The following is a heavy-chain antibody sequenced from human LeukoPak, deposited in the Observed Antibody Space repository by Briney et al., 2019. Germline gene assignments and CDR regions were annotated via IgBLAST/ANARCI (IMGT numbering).Heavy chain of an antibody. CDR2: TYYRSKWYN. J-gene: IGHJ4*02. CDR1: GDSVTGNSAA. Sequence: SQTLSLTCAISGDSVTGNSAAWNWIRQSPSRGLEWVGRTYYRSKWYNDYAVSVKSRITINPDTSKNQFSLQLNSVTPEDTAVYYCARVRTFGDYWSDYWGQGTLVTVSS. V-gene: IGHV6-1*01. CDR3: ARVRTFGDYWSDY. D-gene: IGHD4-17*01.